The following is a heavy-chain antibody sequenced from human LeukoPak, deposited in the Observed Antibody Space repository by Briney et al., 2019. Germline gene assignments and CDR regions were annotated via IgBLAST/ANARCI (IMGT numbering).Heavy chain of an antibody. Sequence: AGGSLRLSCAASGFTFSSYGMHWVRQAPGKGLEWVAVIWYDGRNKYYADSVKGRFTISRDNSKNTLYLQMNSLRAEDTAVYYCARALGYCSGGSCYSVEAFDIWGQGTMVTVSS. CDR3: ARALGYCSGGSCYSVEAFDI. J-gene: IGHJ3*02. V-gene: IGHV3-33*01. D-gene: IGHD2-15*01. CDR2: IWYDGRNK. CDR1: GFTFSSYG.